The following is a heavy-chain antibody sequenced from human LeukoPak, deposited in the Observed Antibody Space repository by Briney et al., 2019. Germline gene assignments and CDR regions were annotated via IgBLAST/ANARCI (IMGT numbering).Heavy chain of an antibody. J-gene: IGHJ3*02. D-gene: IGHD2-15*01. CDR3: ARDLARYCSGGSCYGPDAFDI. CDR2: IYYSGST. Sequence: SETLSLTCTVSGGSISSSSYYWGWIRQPPGKGLEWIGSIYYSGSTYYNPSLKSRVTISVDTSKNQFSLKLSSVTAADTAVYYCARDLARYCSGGSCYGPDAFDIWGQGAMVTVSS. V-gene: IGHV4-39*07. CDR1: GGSISSSSYY.